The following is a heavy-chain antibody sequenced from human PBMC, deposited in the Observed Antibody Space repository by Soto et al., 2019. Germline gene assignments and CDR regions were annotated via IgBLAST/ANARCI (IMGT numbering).Heavy chain of an antibody. V-gene: IGHV3-21*01. CDR1: GFTFSSYS. CDR2: ISSSSSYI. CDR3: AREGCSSTSCFEGPN. Sequence: GGSLRLSCAASGFTFSSYSMNWVRQAPGKGLEWVSSISSSSSYIYYADSVKGRFTIPRDNAKNSLYLQMNSLRAEDTAVYYCAREGCSSTSCFEGPNWGQGXLVTVDS. D-gene: IGHD2-2*01. J-gene: IGHJ4*02.